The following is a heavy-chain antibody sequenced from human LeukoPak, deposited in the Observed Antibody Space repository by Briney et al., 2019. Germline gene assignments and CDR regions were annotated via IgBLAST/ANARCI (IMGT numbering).Heavy chain of an antibody. J-gene: IGHJ4*02. CDR2: ISSSSSYI. CDR3: ARAPRVATRAIDY. CDR1: GFTFSSYS. D-gene: IGHD2-15*01. V-gene: IGHV3-21*01. Sequence: GGSLRLSCAASGFTFSSYSMTWVRQAPGKGLEWVSSISSSSSYIYYADSVKGRFTISRDNAKNSLYLQMNSLRAEDTAVYYCARAPRVATRAIDYWGQGTLVTVSS.